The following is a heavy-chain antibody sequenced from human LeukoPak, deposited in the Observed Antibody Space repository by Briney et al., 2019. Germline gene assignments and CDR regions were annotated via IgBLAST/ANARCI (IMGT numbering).Heavy chain of an antibody. CDR3: AREAYCSGGSCLPLDV. CDR1: GFTFNDYS. V-gene: IGHV3-21*01. Sequence: GGSLRLSCAASGFTFNDYSMNWVRQAPGKGLEWVSSISGRSTYIYYADSMKGRFTISRDNAKNSLYLQMSSLRAEDTAVYYRAREAYCSGGSCLPLDVWGQGTTVTVSS. CDR2: ISGRSTYI. D-gene: IGHD2-15*01. J-gene: IGHJ6*02.